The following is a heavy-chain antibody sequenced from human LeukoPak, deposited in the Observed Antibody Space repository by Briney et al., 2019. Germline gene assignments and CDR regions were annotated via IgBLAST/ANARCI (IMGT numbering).Heavy chain of an antibody. D-gene: IGHD5-24*01. CDR3: ARESLEIHYYYMDV. CDR2: IYYSGST. Sequence: SETLSLTCTVSGGSISSSSYYWGWIRQPPGKGLEWIGSIYYSGSTYYNPSLKSRVTISVDTSKNQFSLKLSSVTAADTAVYYCARESLEIHYYYMDVWGKGTTVTVS. CDR1: GGSISSSSYY. J-gene: IGHJ6*03. V-gene: IGHV4-39*07.